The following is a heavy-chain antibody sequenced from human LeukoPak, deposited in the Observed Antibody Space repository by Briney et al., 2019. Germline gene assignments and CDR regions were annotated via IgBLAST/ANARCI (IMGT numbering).Heavy chain of an antibody. J-gene: IGHJ4*02. D-gene: IGHD3-22*01. Sequence: GGSLRLSCAASGFTFSSYWMHWVRQAPGKGLVWVSRINSDGRSTSYADSVMGRFTISRDNSKNTLHLQMNSLRAEDTAVYYCARHSSGYYHYDYWGPGTPVTVAS. CDR3: ARHSSGYYHYDY. CDR1: GFTFSSYW. V-gene: IGHV3-74*01. CDR2: INSDGRST.